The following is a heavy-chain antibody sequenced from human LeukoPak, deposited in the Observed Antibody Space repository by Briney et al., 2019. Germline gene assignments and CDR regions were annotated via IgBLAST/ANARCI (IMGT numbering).Heavy chain of an antibody. CDR2: INQDGSEI. CDR3: AKRGVVIRVILVGFHKEAYYFDS. Sequence: GGSLRLSCEASGFTFKDYWMTWVRQAPGKGPEWVANINQDGSEIYYVDSVKGRFTISRDNAKSSLYLQMSSLRAEDTAVYFCAKRGVVIRVILVGFHKEAYYFDSWGQGALVTVSS. V-gene: IGHV3-7*03. D-gene: IGHD3-22*01. CDR1: GFTFKDYW. J-gene: IGHJ4*02.